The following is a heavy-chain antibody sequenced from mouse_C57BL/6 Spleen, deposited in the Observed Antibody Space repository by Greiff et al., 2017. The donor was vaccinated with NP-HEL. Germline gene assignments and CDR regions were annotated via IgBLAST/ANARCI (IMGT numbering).Heavy chain of an antibody. V-gene: IGHV5-9*01. CDR3: ARHGYYGSSYWFAY. CDR1: GFTFSSYT. J-gene: IGHJ3*01. Sequence: EVQLVESGGGLVKPGGSLKLSCAASGFTFSSYTMSWVRQTPEKRLEWVATISGGGGNTCYPDSVKGRFTISRDNAKNTLYLQMSSLRSEDTALYYCARHGYYGSSYWFAYWGQGTLVTVSA. D-gene: IGHD1-1*01. CDR2: ISGGGGNT.